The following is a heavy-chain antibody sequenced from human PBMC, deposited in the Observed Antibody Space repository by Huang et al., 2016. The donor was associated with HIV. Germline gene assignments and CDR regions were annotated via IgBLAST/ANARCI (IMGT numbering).Heavy chain of an antibody. Sequence: QVQLVQSGAEVRKPGSSVKVSCRASGGSFNYFGINWVRQAPGQGLGWRGWIIPRFGKRNDAQRFQGRVTITADETTGVVYMELSSLRSDDTAVYFCAKRGGAWGSPYAFDLWGPGTMVTVSS. CDR1: GGSFNYFG. CDR2: IIPRFGKR. CDR3: AKRGGAWGSPYAFDL. V-gene: IGHV1-69*13. J-gene: IGHJ3*01. D-gene: IGHD3-16*01.